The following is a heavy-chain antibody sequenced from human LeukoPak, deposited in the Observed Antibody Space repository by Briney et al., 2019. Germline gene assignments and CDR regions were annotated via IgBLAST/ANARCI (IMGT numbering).Heavy chain of an antibody. J-gene: IGHJ5*02. CDR2: IYHSGST. D-gene: IGHD6-13*01. CDR1: GGSISSDDYY. V-gene: IGHV4-30-2*01. CDR3: XXVXXXXXSWXWFDP. Sequence: PSETLSLTCTVSGGSISSDDYYWSWIRQPPGKGLEWIGYIYHSGSTYYNPSPKSRVTISVDRSKNQFSLKLSSVTAADTAVYYCXXVXXXXXSWXWFDPWGQGTLVTVSS.